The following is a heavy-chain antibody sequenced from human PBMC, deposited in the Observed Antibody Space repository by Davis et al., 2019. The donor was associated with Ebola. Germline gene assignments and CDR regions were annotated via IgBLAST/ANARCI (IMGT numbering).Heavy chain of an antibody. V-gene: IGHV6-1*01. J-gene: IGHJ6*02. CDR2: TYYRSKWYN. CDR1: GDSVSSNSAA. D-gene: IGHD2-15*01. Sequence: PSETLSLTCAISGDSVSSNSAAWNWIRQSPSRGLEWLGRTYYRSKWYNDYAVSVKSRITINPDTSKNQFSLQLNSVTPEDTAVYYCAREHHIVVVVAASNYYYGMDVWGQGTTVTVSS. CDR3: AREHHIVVVVAASNYYYGMDV.